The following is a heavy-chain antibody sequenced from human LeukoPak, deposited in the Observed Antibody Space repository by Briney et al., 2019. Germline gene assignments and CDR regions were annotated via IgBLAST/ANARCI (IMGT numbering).Heavy chain of an antibody. D-gene: IGHD5-24*01. CDR3: AGAGGDGYNTDAFDI. J-gene: IGHJ3*02. CDR2: IIPILGIA. V-gene: IGHV1-69*04. CDR1: GGTFIIYA. Sequence: SVNVSFKASGGTFIIYAISWVRQAPGQGGEWMGRIIPILGIANYAQKFQGRVTITADKSTSTAYMELSSLRSEDTAVYYCAGAGGDGYNTDAFDIWGQGTMVTVSS.